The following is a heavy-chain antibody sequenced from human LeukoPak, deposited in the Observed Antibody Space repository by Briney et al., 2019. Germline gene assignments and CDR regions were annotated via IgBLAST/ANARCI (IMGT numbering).Heavy chain of an antibody. D-gene: IGHD3-10*01. CDR1: GFTFSSYA. V-gene: IGHV3-30-3*01. J-gene: IGHJ4*02. CDR3: ASRTMVRGVIRVY. Sequence: GGSLRLSCAASGFTFSSYAMHWVRQAPGKGLEWVAVISYDGSNKYYADSVKGRFTISRDNSKNSLYLQMNSLRAEDTAVYYCASRTMVRGVIRVYWGQGTLVTVSS. CDR2: ISYDGSNK.